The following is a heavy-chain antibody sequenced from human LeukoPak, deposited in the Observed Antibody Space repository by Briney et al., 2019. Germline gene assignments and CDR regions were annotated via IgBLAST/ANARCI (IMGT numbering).Heavy chain of an antibody. CDR3: AVAGRETGQFDY. Sequence: GAPVKVSCKASGYTFTSYGISWVRQAPGQGLEWMGWISAYNGNANYAQKLQGRVTMTTDTSTSTAYMELRSLRSDDTAVYYCAVAGRETGQFDYWGQGTLVTVSS. J-gene: IGHJ4*02. D-gene: IGHD1-1*01. V-gene: IGHV1-18*01. CDR2: ISAYNGNA. CDR1: GYTFTSYG.